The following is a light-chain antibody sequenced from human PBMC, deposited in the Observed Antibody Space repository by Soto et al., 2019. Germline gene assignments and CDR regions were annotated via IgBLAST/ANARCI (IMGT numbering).Light chain of an antibody. CDR1: QSVINN. CDR3: QQYNSPYT. CDR2: GAS. Sequence: EIVLTQSPATLSVSPGERATLSCRASQSVINNLAWYQQKPGQGPRLLIFGASTRATDIPARFSGSGSGTEFTLTISSLQPDDFATYYCQQYNSPYTFGQGTKLEIK. V-gene: IGKV3-15*01. J-gene: IGKJ2*01.